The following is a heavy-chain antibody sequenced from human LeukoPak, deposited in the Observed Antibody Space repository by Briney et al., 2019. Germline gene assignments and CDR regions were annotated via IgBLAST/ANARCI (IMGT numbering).Heavy chain of an antibody. D-gene: IGHD3-10*02. CDR3: ARDSSLGSGSLTKFDD. Sequence: GGSLRLSCAASGFTFSSYSMNWVRQAPGKGLEWVSSISSSSSYIYYADSVKGRFTISRDNAKNSLYLQMNSLRAEDTAVYYCARDSSLGSGSLTKFDDWGQGTLVTVSS. CDR1: GFTFSSYS. J-gene: IGHJ4*02. CDR2: ISSSSSYI. V-gene: IGHV3-21*01.